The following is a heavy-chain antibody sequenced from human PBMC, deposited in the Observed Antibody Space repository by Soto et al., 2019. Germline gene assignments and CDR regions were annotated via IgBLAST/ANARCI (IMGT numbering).Heavy chain of an antibody. CDR3: VKDKERSSGWYAMDV. CDR2: ISWNSGTI. Sequence: GGSLRLSCKTSGFTFEDYAMHWVRQSPGKGLEWVSGISWNSGTIGYAVSVKGRFTISRDNGKNSLYLQMNSLRADDTALYYCVKDKERSSGWYAMDVCGQGPTVTVSS. CDR1: GFTFEDYA. V-gene: IGHV3-9*01. J-gene: IGHJ6*02. D-gene: IGHD6-19*01.